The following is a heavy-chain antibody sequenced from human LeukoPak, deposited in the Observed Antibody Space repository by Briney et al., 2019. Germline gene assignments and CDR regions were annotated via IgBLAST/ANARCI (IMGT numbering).Heavy chain of an antibody. J-gene: IGHJ4*02. Sequence: GRSLRLSCAASGFTFSSYGMHWVRQAPGKGLEWVAVISYDGSNKYYADSVKGRFTISRDNSKNTLYLQMNSLRAEDTAVYYCARGLQLVYLYFDYWGQGTLVTVSS. CDR2: ISYDGSNK. V-gene: IGHV3-30*03. D-gene: IGHD6-6*01. CDR3: ARGLQLVYLYFDY. CDR1: GFTFSSYG.